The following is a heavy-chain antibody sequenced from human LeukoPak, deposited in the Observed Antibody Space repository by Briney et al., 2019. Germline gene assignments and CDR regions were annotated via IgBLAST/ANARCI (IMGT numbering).Heavy chain of an antibody. CDR2: IKQDGSEK. CDR1: EFAISSYR. CDR3: AREGEMADLDY. Sequence: GGSLILSCTASEFAISSYRMNCTTQAPGKGLEWVANIKQDGSEKYYVDSVKGRFTISRDNAKKSLYLQMNSLRAEDTAVYYCAREGEMADLDYWGQGTLVTVSS. D-gene: IGHD5-24*01. J-gene: IGHJ4*02. V-gene: IGHV3-7*05.